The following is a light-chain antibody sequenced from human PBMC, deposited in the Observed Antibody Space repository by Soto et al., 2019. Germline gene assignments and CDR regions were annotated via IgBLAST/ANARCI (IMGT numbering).Light chain of an antibody. CDR2: SDD. CDR3: ASWEDSLNGGV. V-gene: IGLV1-44*01. CDR1: SSNVGSNT. Sequence: QSGLTQPPSASGTPGQRVTISCSGSSSNVGSNTVSWYQQLPGTAPKVLIYSDDQRPSGVPDRFSGSRSGSSASLAISGLQSGDEADYYCASWEDSLNGGVIGGGTKLTVL. J-gene: IGLJ3*02.